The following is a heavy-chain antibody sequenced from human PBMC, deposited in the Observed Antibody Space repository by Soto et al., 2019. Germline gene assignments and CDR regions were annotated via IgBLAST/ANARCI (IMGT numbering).Heavy chain of an antibody. V-gene: IGHV1-3*01. J-gene: IGHJ6*02. CDR2: INAGNGNT. CDR3: ARTYCSSTSCYYYYGMDV. CDR1: GYTFTSYA. D-gene: IGHD2-2*01. Sequence: QVQLVQSGAEVKKPGASVKVSCKASGYTFTSYAMHWVRQAPGQRLEWMGWINAGNGNTKYSQKFQGRVTITRDTSASTAYMELSSLRSEDTAAYYCARTYCSSTSCYYYYGMDVWGQGTTVTVSS.